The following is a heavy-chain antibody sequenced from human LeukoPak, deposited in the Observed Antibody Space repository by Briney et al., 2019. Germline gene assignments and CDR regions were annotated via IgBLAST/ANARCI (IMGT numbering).Heavy chain of an antibody. V-gene: IGHV3-30*01. CDR1: GFTFSNYA. CDR2: ISSGGTYE. Sequence: GKSLRLSCAASGFTFSNYAMHWVRQAPGKGLEWVSLISSGGTYEYYADSVKGRFTISRDNSKNTLYLQLNSLRAEDTAVYYCERDSTYYYDSGSSGPHYFDNWGQGSLVTVSS. D-gene: IGHD3-10*01. CDR3: ERDSTYYYDSGSSGPHYFDN. J-gene: IGHJ4*02.